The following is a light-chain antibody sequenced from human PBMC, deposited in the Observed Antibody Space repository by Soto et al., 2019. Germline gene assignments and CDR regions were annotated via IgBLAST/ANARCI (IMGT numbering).Light chain of an antibody. CDR2: GAS. CDR1: QSVSSSH. Sequence: EIVMTQSPATLSVSPGERVTLSCRASQSVSSSHLAWYQQKPGQAPRLLMYGASSRATGIPDRFSGSGSGTEFTLTISSLQSEDFALYYCHQYNSWPPGTFGQGTKVDIK. J-gene: IGKJ2*01. CDR3: HQYNSWPPGT. V-gene: IGKV3D-15*01.